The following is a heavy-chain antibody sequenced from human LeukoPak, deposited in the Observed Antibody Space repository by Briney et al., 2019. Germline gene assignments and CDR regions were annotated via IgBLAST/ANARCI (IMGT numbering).Heavy chain of an antibody. Sequence: PGGSLRLSCAASGFTFSSYSMNWVRQAPGKGLEWVSYIRSSSSTIYYADSVKGRFTISRDNAKNSLCLQMNSLRVEDTAVYYCVRDSGSGSYGIGYWGQGTLVTVSS. J-gene: IGHJ4*02. D-gene: IGHD1-26*01. CDR2: IRSSSSTI. V-gene: IGHV3-48*01. CDR3: VRDSGSGSYGIGY. CDR1: GFTFSSYS.